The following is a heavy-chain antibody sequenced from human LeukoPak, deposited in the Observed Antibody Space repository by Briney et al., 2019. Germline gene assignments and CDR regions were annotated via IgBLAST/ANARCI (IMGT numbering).Heavy chain of an antibody. D-gene: IGHD1-26*01. Sequence: GASVKVSCKASGYTFDSYGISWLRQAPGQGLEWMGWISAYNGNTNYAQRLQDRVTMTTDTAPSTAYMELRSLRSDDRAVYYGARDELLGGGTNNWFDPWGEGTVVSVS. J-gene: IGHJ5*02. CDR2: ISAYNGNT. CDR3: ARDELLGGGTNNWFDP. CDR1: GYTFDSYG. V-gene: IGHV1-18*01.